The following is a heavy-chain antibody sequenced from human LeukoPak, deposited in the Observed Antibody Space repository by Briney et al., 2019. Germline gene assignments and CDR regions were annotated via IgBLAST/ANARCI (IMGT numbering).Heavy chain of an antibody. CDR3: ARATVVVPAALYNWFDP. CDR2: IIPIFGTA. D-gene: IGHD2-2*01. CDR1: GGTFSSYA. V-gene: IGHV1-69*01. Sequence: SVKVSCKASGGTFSSYAISWVRQAPGQGLEWMGGIIPIFGTANYAQKFQGRVTITADESTSTAYMELSSLRSEDTDVYYCARATVVVPAALYNWFDPWGQGTLVTVSS. J-gene: IGHJ5*02.